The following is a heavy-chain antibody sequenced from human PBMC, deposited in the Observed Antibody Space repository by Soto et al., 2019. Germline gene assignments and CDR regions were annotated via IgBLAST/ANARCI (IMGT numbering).Heavy chain of an antibody. CDR3: ARKVPGSTTRPDYWYFDL. V-gene: IGHV3-23*01. J-gene: IGHJ2*01. CDR2: ISGGGDAT. CDR1: GFTFISYA. D-gene: IGHD3-10*01. Sequence: EVQLLESGGGLVQPGGSLRLSCAASGFTFISYAMNWVRQAPGKGLHWVSAISGGGDATFYADSVKGRFTISRDNSRNTVTLQMNSLGADDTAVYYCARKVPGSTTRPDYWYFDLWGRGTLVTVSS.